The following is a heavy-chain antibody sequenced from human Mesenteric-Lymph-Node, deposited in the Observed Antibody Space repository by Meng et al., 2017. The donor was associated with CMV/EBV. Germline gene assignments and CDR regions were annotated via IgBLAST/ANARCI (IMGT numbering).Heavy chain of an antibody. D-gene: IGHD1-26*01. CDR3: AKTKGDWELLYFFDY. V-gene: IGHV3-11*01. CDR1: AFTFSDYY. Sequence: GESLKISCAASAFTFSDYYMNWVRQAPGKGLEWVSYMTGSGSTIYYADSVKGRFTISRDNSKKTLYLQMNSLRAEDTALYYCAKTKGDWELLYFFDYWGQGTPVTVSS. J-gene: IGHJ4*02. CDR2: MTGSGSTI.